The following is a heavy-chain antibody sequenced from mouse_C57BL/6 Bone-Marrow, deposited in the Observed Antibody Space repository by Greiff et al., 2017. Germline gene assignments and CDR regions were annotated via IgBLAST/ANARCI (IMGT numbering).Heavy chain of an antibody. CDR3: TTNYDSSDWYFDV. J-gene: IGHJ1*03. CDR1: GFNIKDYY. Sequence: VQLQQSGAELVRPGASVKLSCTASGFNIKDYYMHWVKQRPEQGLEWIGRIDPEDGDTEYAPKFQGKATMTADTSSNTAYLQLSSLTSEDTSVYYCTTNYDSSDWYFDVWGTGTAVTVSS. V-gene: IGHV14-1*01. CDR2: IDPEDGDT. D-gene: IGHD1-1*01.